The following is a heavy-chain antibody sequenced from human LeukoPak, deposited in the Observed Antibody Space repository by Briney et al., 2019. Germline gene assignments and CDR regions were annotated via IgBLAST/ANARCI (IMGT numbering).Heavy chain of an antibody. J-gene: IGHJ4*02. CDR1: GYTFTGYY. Sequence: ASVKVSCKASGYTFTGYYMHWVRRAPGQGLEWMGWINPNSGGTSYAQKFQGRVTMTRDTSISTAYMELSRLRYDDTAMYYCARGQDSSSYDYWGQGTLVTVSS. D-gene: IGHD6-6*01. V-gene: IGHV1-2*02. CDR3: ARGQDSSSYDY. CDR2: INPNSGGT.